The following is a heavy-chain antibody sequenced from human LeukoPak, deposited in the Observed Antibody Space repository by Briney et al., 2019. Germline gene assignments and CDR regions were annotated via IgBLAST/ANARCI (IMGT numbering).Heavy chain of an antibody. CDR3: ATDGLNSSSSVFDY. CDR2: ISGSGGST. Sequence: GGSLRLSCAASGFTFSSYAMSWVRQAPGKGPEWVSAISGSGGSTYYADSVKGRFTISRDNSKNTLYLQMNSLRAEDTAVYYCATDGLNSSSSVFDYWGQGTLVTVSS. D-gene: IGHD6-6*01. V-gene: IGHV3-23*01. J-gene: IGHJ4*02. CDR1: GFTFSSYA.